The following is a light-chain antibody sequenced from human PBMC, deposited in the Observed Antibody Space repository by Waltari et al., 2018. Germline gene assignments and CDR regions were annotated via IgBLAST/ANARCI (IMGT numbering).Light chain of an antibody. CDR3: QKYVTLPAT. V-gene: IGKV3-20*01. J-gene: IGKJ1*01. Sequence: EIVLTQSPGTLSLSPGERATLSCRASQSVGRTLAWYQQRPGQAPRLLIYDASSRATGIQDRVSGSGSGTDFSLTISRLEPEDFALYYCQKYVTLPATFGQGTKVEMK. CDR2: DAS. CDR1: QSVGRT.